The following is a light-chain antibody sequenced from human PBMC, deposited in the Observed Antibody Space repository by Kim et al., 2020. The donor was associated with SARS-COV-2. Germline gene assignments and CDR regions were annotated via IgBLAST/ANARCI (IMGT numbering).Light chain of an antibody. CDR3: QQYGSLPIT. Sequence: DIVLTQSPATLSLSPGDRATLSCGASQGVTSGNVAWYQQKPGLAPKLLIHDASMRATGIPDRFSGSGSGTDFTLTISRLESEDFAVYYYQQYGSLPITFGQGTRLE. CDR1: QGVTSGN. J-gene: IGKJ5*01. CDR2: DAS. V-gene: IGKV3D-20*01.